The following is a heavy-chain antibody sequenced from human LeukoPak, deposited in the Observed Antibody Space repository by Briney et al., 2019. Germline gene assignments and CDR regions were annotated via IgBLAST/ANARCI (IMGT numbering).Heavy chain of an antibody. D-gene: IGHD6-19*01. CDR1: GGSFSGYY. J-gene: IGHJ4*02. V-gene: IGHV4-34*01. CDR2: INHSGST. CDR3: ASESVAVTLPDY. Sequence: SETLSLTCAVYGGSFSGYYWSWIRQPPGKGLEWIGEINHSGSTNYNPSLKSRVTISVDTSENQFSLKLSSVTAADTAVYYCASESVAVTLPDYWGQGTLVTVSS.